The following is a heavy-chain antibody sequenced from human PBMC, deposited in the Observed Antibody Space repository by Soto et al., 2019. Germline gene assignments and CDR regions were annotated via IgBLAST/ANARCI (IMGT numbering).Heavy chain of an antibody. CDR3: ARSSPYSSSSYFDY. D-gene: IGHD6-6*01. V-gene: IGHV1-18*04. J-gene: IGHJ4*02. CDR2: ISAYNGNT. Sequence: ASVKVSCKASGYTFTSYGISWVRQAPGQGLEWMGWISAYNGNTNYAQKLQGRVTMTTDTSTSTVYMELRSLRSDDTAVYYCARSSPYSSSSYFDYWGQGTLVTVSS. CDR1: GYTFTSYG.